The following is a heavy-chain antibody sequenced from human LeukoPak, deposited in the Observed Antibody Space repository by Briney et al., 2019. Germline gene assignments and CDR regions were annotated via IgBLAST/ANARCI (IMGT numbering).Heavy chain of an antibody. D-gene: IGHD3-10*01. V-gene: IGHV3-64*02. J-gene: IGHJ3*02. Sequence: QPGGSLRLSCAASGFTFSSYAMSWIRQAPGKGLEYVSAISRSGDNTYYADSVKGRFTVSRDISKNTLYLQMGSLRGDDMAVYYCARVGDSGAFDIWGQETMVTVSS. CDR2: ISRSGDNT. CDR1: GFTFSSYA. CDR3: ARVGDSGAFDI.